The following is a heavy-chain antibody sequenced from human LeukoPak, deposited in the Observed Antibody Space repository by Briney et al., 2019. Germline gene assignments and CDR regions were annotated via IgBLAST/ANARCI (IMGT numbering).Heavy chain of an antibody. V-gene: IGHV3-23*01. CDR1: GFTFSSYA. Sequence: GGSLRLSCAASGFTFSSYAMSWVRQAPGKGLEWDSVISGGGVTTYYADSVKGRFTISRDNSKNTLYLQMNSLRVEDTAVYYCAKSWNYYDSSGDDALDIWGQGTMVTVSS. CDR2: ISGGGVTT. J-gene: IGHJ3*02. D-gene: IGHD3-22*01. CDR3: AKSWNYYDSSGDDALDI.